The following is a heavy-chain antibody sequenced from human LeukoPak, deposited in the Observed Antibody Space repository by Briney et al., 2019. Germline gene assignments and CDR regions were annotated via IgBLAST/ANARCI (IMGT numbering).Heavy chain of an antibody. CDR3: ARAGFAAALNL. D-gene: IGHD6-13*01. Sequence: GGSLRLSCAASGFTVISNYMNWVRQAPGKGLEWVSVIYSGDNTYYADSVKGRFTISRDNSKNTLYLQMSSLRAEDTAVYYCARAGFAAALNLWGQGTLVTVSS. J-gene: IGHJ5*02. CDR1: GFTVISNY. CDR2: IYSGDNT. V-gene: IGHV3-66*01.